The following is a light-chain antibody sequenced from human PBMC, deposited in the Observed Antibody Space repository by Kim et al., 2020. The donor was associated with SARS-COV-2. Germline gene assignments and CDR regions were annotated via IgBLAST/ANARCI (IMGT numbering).Light chain of an antibody. V-gene: IGKV3-15*01. CDR3: QQYNNGRPVT. J-gene: IGKJ4*01. CDR2: AAS. Sequence: ASPGERVTLSCRASQTVNNNVAWYQQKPGQSPRLLMFAASTRATGIPARFSGSGSGTEYTLTIDSLQPEDSAVYYCQQYNNGRPVTFGGGTRVEI. CDR1: QTVNNN.